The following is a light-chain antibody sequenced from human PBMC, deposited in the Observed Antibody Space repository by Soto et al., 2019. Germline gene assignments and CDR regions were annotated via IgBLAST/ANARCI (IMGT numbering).Light chain of an antibody. V-gene: IGLV3-1*01. CDR2: QDS. CDR3: QAWDSSTGMV. CDR1: KLGDKY. Sequence: SYELTQPPSVSVSPGQTASITCSGDKLGDKYACWYQQKPRQSPVLVIYQDSKRPSGIPERFSGSNSGNTATLTISGTQAMDEADYYCQAWDSSTGMVFGGGTKLTVL. J-gene: IGLJ2*01.